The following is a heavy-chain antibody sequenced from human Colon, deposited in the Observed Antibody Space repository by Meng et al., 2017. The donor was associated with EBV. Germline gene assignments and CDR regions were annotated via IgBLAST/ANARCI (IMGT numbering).Heavy chain of an antibody. Sequence: VEVGGCVVQPGTSLGLVCEAYGFSFGGFGMHWVRQGPGKGLEWVAMISYDGQKTYYADSVKGRFSISRDKSKNTFLQMSSLTVEDSAIYFCAKEYSLSSSWPYFDSRGQGTLVTVSS. CDR2: ISYDGQKT. J-gene: IGHJ4*02. CDR1: GFSFGGFG. CDR3: AKEYSLSSSWPYFDS. V-gene: IGHV3-30*18. D-gene: IGHD5-18*01.